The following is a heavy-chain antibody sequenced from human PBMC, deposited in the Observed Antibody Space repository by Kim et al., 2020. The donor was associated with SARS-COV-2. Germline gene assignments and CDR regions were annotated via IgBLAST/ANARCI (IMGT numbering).Heavy chain of an antibody. J-gene: IGHJ4*02. CDR3: ARDGAVGATNGFDY. V-gene: IGHV3-30*07. Sequence: AESVKGRFTISRDNSKNTLYLQMNSLRAEDTAVYYCARDGAVGATNGFDYWGQGTLVTVSS. D-gene: IGHD1-26*01.